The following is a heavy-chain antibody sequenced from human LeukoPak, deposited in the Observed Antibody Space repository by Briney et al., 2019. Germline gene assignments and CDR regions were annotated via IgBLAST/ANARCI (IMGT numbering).Heavy chain of an antibody. CDR2: ISTGTYI. D-gene: IGHD4-23*01. CDR3: TREQDREASATVVGDY. V-gene: IGHV3-21*05. CDR1: GFSFSTYW. Sequence: GGSLRLSCETSGFSFSTYWMSWVRQAPGKGLEWISHISTGTYIAYTGSVKGRFTISRDNAKNSLFLQMNSLRAEDTAVYYCTREQDREASATVVGDYWGQGTLVTVSS. J-gene: IGHJ4*02.